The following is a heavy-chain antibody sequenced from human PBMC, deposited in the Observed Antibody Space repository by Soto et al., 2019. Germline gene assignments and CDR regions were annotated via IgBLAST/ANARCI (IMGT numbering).Heavy chain of an antibody. CDR2: IWYDGSNK. Sequence: QVQLVESGGGVVQPGRSLRLSCAASGFTFSSYGIHWVRQAPGKGLEWVAVIWYDGSNKYYADSVKGRFTISRDNSKNTLYLQMNSLRAEDTAVYYCARDVDTAMVFDYWGQGTLVTVSS. V-gene: IGHV3-33*01. CDR1: GFTFSSYG. D-gene: IGHD5-18*01. CDR3: ARDVDTAMVFDY. J-gene: IGHJ4*02.